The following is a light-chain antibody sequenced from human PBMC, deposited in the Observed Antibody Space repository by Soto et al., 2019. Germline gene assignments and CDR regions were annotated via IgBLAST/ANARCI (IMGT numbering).Light chain of an antibody. CDR1: SSDVGSYNL. CDR3: RLYAGSSTYV. Sequence: QSVLTEPASVTVSPGQSITISCTGTSSDVGSYNLVSWYQQHPGKAPKLMIYEGSKRPSGVSNRFSGSKSGTTVSLTISGLQAEDEADYYCRLYAGSSTYVFGTRTKVTVL. CDR2: EGS. J-gene: IGLJ1*01. V-gene: IGLV2-23*01.